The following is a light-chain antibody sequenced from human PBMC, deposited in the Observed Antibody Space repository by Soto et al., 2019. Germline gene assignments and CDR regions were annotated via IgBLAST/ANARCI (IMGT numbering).Light chain of an antibody. CDR1: QSVSSN. Sequence: EIVMTQSPATLSVSPGDGATLSCRASQSVSSNYLAWYQQKPGQAPRFLIYDTSNRATGIPDRFSGSGSGTEFTLTISRLQSEDFAVYYCQKYSNWPPITFGQGTRLEIK. CDR3: QKYSNWPPIT. CDR2: DTS. J-gene: IGKJ5*01. V-gene: IGKV3-15*01.